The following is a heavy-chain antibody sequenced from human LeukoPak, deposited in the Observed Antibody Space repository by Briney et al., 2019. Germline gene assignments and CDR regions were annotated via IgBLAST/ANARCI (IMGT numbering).Heavy chain of an antibody. D-gene: IGHD1-26*01. Sequence: PGGSLRLSCAASGFTFSSYAMSWVRQAPGKGLEWVAVISYDGSNKYYADSVKGRFTISRDNSKNTLYLQMNSLRAEDTAVYYCTTAFWGSGGEWELRAFDIWGQGTMVTVSS. CDR3: TTAFWGSGGEWELRAFDI. CDR1: GFTFSSYA. V-gene: IGHV3-30-3*01. J-gene: IGHJ3*02. CDR2: ISYDGSNK.